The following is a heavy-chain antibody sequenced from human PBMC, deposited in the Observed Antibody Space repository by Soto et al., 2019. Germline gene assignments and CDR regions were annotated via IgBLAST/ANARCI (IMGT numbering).Heavy chain of an antibody. J-gene: IGHJ6*02. D-gene: IGHD1-26*01. CDR1: GYTFTSYG. V-gene: IGHV1-18*01. CDR2: ISAYNGNT. CDR3: AREGVGDTVVPSYGMDV. Sequence: QVQLVQSGAEVKKPGASVKVSCKASGYTFTSYGISWVRQAPGQGLEWMGWISAYNGNTNYAQKLQGRVTMTTDTAXSXVYMERRSLRSDDTAVYYCAREGVGDTVVPSYGMDVWGPGTTVTVSS.